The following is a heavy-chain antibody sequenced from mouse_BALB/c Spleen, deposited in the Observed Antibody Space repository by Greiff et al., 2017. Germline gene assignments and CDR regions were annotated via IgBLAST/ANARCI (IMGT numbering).Heavy chain of an antibody. V-gene: IGHV4-1*02. J-gene: IGHJ4*01. CDR3: ARPRDASYAMDY. CDR2: INPDSSTI. D-gene: IGHD6-1*01. CDR1: GFDFSRYW. Sequence: EVKLMESGGGLVQPGGSLKLSCAASGFDFSRYWMSWVRQAPGKGLEWIGEINPDSSTINYTPSLKDKFIISRDNAKNTLYLQMSKVRSEDTALYYCARPRDASYAMDYWGQGTSVTVSS.